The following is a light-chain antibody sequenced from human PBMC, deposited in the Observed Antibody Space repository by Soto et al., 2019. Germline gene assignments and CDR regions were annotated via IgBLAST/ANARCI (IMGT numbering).Light chain of an antibody. CDR2: EVS. CDR1: SRDVGGYNY. V-gene: IGLV2-14*01. Sequence: QSVLTQPASVSGSPGQSITISCTGTSRDVGGYNYVSWYQQHPGKAPKLMIYEVSNRPSGVSNRFSGSKSGNTASLAISGLQAEDEADYYCTSYTSSSTWVFGVGTKLTVL. J-gene: IGLJ3*02. CDR3: TSYTSSSTWV.